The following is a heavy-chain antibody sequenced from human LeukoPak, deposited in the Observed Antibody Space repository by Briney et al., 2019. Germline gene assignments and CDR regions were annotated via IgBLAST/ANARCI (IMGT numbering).Heavy chain of an antibody. D-gene: IGHD6-13*01. Sequence: PSEALSLTCTVSGASISNHYWSWIRQSPGKGLEWIGYVHHNGDSNYNPSLKSRVATSIDTSRNQFSLTLYSVSAADTAVYYCARGSTRADDYWGQGILVTVSS. V-gene: IGHV4-59*11. CDR1: GASISNHY. CDR3: ARGSTRADDY. J-gene: IGHJ4*02. CDR2: VHHNGDS.